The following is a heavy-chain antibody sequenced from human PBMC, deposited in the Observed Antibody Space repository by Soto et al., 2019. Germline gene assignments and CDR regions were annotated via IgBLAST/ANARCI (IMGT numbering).Heavy chain of an antibody. CDR1: GFTFSNAW. J-gene: IGHJ4*02. V-gene: IGHV3-15*01. Sequence: GESLRLSCAASGFTFSNAWMSWVRQAPGKGLEWVGRIKSKTDGGTTDYAAPVKGRFTISRDDSKNTLYLQMNSLKTEDTAVYYXTTDYYDSSGYYYYFDYWGQGTLVTVSS. CDR3: TTDYYDSSGYYYYFDY. CDR2: IKSKTDGGTT. D-gene: IGHD3-22*01.